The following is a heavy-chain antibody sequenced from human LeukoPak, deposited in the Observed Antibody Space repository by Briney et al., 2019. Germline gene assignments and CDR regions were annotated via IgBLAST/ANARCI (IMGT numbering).Heavy chain of an antibody. J-gene: IGHJ6*02. D-gene: IGHD3-3*01. V-gene: IGHV1-8*02. CDR1: GYTFTNNY. Sequence: ASVKVSCKASGYTFTNNYLHWVRQATGQGLEWMGWMNPNSGNTGYAQKFQGRVTMTRNTSISTAYMELSSLRSEDTAVYYCARGLTNDFWSGYSPDYYYGMDVWGQGTTVTVSS. CDR3: ARGLTNDFWSGYSPDYYYGMDV. CDR2: MNPNSGNT.